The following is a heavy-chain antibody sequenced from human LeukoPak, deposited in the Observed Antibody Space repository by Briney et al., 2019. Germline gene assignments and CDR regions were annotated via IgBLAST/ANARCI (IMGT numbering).Heavy chain of an antibody. CDR3: ARDILRITMIVVVTGPFDY. D-gene: IGHD3-22*01. Sequence: ASVKVSFKASGGTFSSYAISWVRQAPGQGLEWMGRIIPIFGTANYAQKFQGRVTITTDESTSTAYMELSSLRSEDTAVYYCARDILRITMIVVVTGPFDYWGQGTLVTVSS. J-gene: IGHJ4*02. CDR2: IIPIFGTA. CDR1: GGTFSSYA. V-gene: IGHV1-69*05.